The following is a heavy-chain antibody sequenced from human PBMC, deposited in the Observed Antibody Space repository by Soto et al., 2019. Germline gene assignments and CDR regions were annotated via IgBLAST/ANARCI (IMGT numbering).Heavy chain of an antibody. CDR2: IYYSGST. D-gene: IGHD3-3*01. J-gene: IGHJ5*02. V-gene: IGHV4-39*01. CDR3: ARSITIFGVLYNWFDP. Sequence: QLQLQESGPGLVKPSETLSLTCTVSGGSISSSSYYWGWIRQPPGKGLEWIGSIYYSGSTYYNPSLKSRVTISVDTSKNQFSLKLSSVTAADTAVYYCARSITIFGVLYNWFDPWGQGTLVTVSS. CDR1: GGSISSSSYY.